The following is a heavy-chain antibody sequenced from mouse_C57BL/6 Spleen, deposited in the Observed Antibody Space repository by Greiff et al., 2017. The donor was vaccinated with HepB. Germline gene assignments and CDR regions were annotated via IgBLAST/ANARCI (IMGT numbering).Heavy chain of an antibody. D-gene: IGHD2-4*01. Sequence: DVKLQESGPGLVKPSQSLSLTCSVTGYSITSGYYWNWIRQFPGNKLEWMGYISYDGSNNYNPSLKNRISITRDTSKNQFFLKLNSVTTEDTATYYCARDKGFDYYYAMDYWGQGTSVTVSS. V-gene: IGHV3-6*01. CDR2: ISYDGSN. J-gene: IGHJ4*01. CDR1: GYSITSGYY. CDR3: ARDKGFDYYYAMDY.